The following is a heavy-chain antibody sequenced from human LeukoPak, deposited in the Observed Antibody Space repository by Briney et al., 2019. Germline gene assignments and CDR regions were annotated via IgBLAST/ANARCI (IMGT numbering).Heavy chain of an antibody. CDR1: GFTLSSYA. J-gene: IGHJ4*02. D-gene: IGHD6-19*01. CDR2: ISGSGGST. CDR3: AIAEQWLVPLLDY. V-gene: IGHV3-23*01. Sequence: PGGSLRLSCAASGFTLSSYAMSWVRQAPGKGLEWVSAISGSGGSTYYADSVKGRFTISRDNSKNTLYLQMNSLRAEDTAVYYCAIAEQWLVPLLDYWGQGTLVTVSS.